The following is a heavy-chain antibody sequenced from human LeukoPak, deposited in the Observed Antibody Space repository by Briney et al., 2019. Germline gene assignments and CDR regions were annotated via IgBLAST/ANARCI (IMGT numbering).Heavy chain of an antibody. CDR1: GFTVSSNY. Sequence: GGSLRLSCAASGFTVSSNYMSWVRQAPGKGLEWVSVIYSGGSTYYADSVKGRFTISRDNSKNTLYLQMNSLRAEDTAVYYCARDKTSTPGGWGAFDIWGQGTMVTVSS. J-gene: IGHJ3*02. V-gene: IGHV3-53*01. CDR2: IYSGGST. D-gene: IGHD6-19*01. CDR3: ARDKTSTPGGWGAFDI.